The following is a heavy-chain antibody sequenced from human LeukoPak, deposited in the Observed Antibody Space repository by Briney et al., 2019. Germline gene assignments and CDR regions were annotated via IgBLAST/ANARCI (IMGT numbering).Heavy chain of an antibody. D-gene: IGHD6-6*01. V-gene: IGHV1-69*13. CDR2: IIPIFGTA. Sequence: SVKVSCKASGGTFSSYAISWVRQAPGQGLEWMGGIIPIFGTANYAQKFQGRVTITADESTSTAYMELSSLRSEDTAVYYCARDFYSSSSNAFDIWGQGTMVTVSS. J-gene: IGHJ3*02. CDR1: GGTFSSYA. CDR3: ARDFYSSSSNAFDI.